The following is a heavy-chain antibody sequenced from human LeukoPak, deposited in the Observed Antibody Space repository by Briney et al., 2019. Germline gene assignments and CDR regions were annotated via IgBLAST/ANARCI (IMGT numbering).Heavy chain of an antibody. CDR1: GYTFTGYY. J-gene: IGHJ4*02. Sequence: ASVKVSCKASGYTFTGYYMHWVRQAPGQGLEWMGWINPNSGGTNYAQKFQGRVTMTRDTSISTAYMELSSLRSEDTAVYYCARLSRNYDSSGYERWGQGTLVTVSS. CDR3: ARLSRNYDSSGYER. V-gene: IGHV1-2*02. D-gene: IGHD3-22*01. CDR2: INPNSGGT.